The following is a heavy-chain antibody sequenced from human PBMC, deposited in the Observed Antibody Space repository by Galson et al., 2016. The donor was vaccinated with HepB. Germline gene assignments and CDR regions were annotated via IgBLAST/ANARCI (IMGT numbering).Heavy chain of an antibody. J-gene: IGHJ3*01. D-gene: IGHD6-13*01. CDR3: ARDARHRSTWSLAFDF. V-gene: IGHV1-69*13. Sequence: SVKVSCKASGGTFSSYAISWVRQAPGQGLEWMGGIIPIFGSANYAQKFQGRLTITADESTSTAYMELSSLRSEDTAVYYCARDARHRSTWSLAFDFWGQGTMLTVSS. CDR1: GGTFSSYA. CDR2: IIPIFGSA.